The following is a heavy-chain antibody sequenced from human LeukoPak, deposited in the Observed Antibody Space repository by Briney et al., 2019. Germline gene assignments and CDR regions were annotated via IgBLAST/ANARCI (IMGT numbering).Heavy chain of an antibody. J-gene: IGHJ4*02. CDR2: IYYTGST. CDR3: GRGRTESDY. Sequence: SETLSLTCTVSGGSINNYYWSWIWQPPGKGLEWIGYIYYTGSTNYNPSFKSRVTISIDTSKNQFSLRLSSVTAADTAVYFCGRGRTESDYWGQGTLVTVSS. CDR1: GGSINNYY. V-gene: IGHV4-59*08. D-gene: IGHD1-1*01.